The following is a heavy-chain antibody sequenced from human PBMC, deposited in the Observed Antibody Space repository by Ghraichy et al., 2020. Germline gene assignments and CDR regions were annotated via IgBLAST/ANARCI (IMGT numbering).Heavy chain of an antibody. CDR1: GFTFSSYG. CDR2: IWYDGSNK. D-gene: IGHD2-15*01. Sequence: GGSLRLSCAASGFTFSSYGMHWVRQAPGKGLEWVAVIWYDGSNKYYADSVKGRFTISRDNSKHTLYLQMNRLRAEDTAVYYCARDFVVVAATLSYYYYGMDVWGQGTTVTVSS. CDR3: ARDFVVVAATLSYYYYGMDV. V-gene: IGHV3-33*01. J-gene: IGHJ6*02.